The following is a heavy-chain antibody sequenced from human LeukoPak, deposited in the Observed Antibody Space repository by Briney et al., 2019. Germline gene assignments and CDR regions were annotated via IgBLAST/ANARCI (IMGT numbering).Heavy chain of an antibody. Sequence: PGGSLRLSCAASGFTLSEHYMDWFRQAPGKGLEWVGRSRNKANSYTTEYAASVKGRFTISRDDSKNSLYLQMNSLKTEDTAVYYCARGGLFGAFDIWGQGTMVTVSS. V-gene: IGHV3-72*01. CDR1: GFTLSEHY. D-gene: IGHD3-16*01. CDR3: ARGGLFGAFDI. CDR2: SRNKANSYTT. J-gene: IGHJ3*02.